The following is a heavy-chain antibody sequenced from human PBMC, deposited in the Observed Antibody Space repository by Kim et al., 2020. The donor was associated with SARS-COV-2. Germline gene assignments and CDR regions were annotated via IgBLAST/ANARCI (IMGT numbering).Heavy chain of an antibody. CDR3: ARDPFLSRRYDSSGYPINAFDI. J-gene: IGHJ3*02. CDR2: IYYSGST. D-gene: IGHD3-22*01. V-gene: IGHV4-31*03. CDR1: GGSISSGGYY. Sequence: SETLSLTCTVSGGSISSGGYYWSWIRQHPGKGLEWIGYIYYSGSTYYNPSLKSRVTISVDTSKNQFSLKLSSVTAADTAVYYCARDPFLSRRYDSSGYPINAFDIWGQGTMVTVSS.